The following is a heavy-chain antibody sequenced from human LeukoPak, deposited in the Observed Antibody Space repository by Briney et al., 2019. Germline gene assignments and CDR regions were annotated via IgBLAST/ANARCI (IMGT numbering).Heavy chain of an antibody. CDR2: IYWNDDK. Sequence: SGPTLVNPTQTLTLTCTFSGFSLSTSGVGVGWIRQPPGKALEWLALIYWNDDKRYSPSLKSRLTITKDTSKNQVVLTMTNMDPVDTATYYCAHRDGYKRGWHFDYWGQGTLVTVSS. CDR3: AHRDGYKRGWHFDY. J-gene: IGHJ4*02. D-gene: IGHD5-24*01. CDR1: GFSLSTSGVG. V-gene: IGHV2-5*01.